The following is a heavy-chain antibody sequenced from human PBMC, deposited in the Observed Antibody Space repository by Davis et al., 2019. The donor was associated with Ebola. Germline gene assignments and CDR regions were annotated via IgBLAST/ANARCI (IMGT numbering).Heavy chain of an antibody. V-gene: IGHV5-51*01. CDR3: ARVTYYYDGSGYYDY. CDR2: INPGDSDT. J-gene: IGHJ4*02. Sequence: PGGSLRLSCKGSGYSFTNYWIGWVRQMPGKGLEWMGIINPGDSDTRYSPSFQGHVTISADKSITTAYLHWGRLQASDTAMYYCARVTYYYDGSGYYDYWGQGTLVTVSS. CDR1: GYSFTNYW. D-gene: IGHD3-22*01.